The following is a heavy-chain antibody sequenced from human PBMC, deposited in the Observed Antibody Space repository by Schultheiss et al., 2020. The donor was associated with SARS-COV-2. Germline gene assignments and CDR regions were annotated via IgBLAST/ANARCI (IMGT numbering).Heavy chain of an antibody. Sequence: GGSLRLSCAASGFTFDDYGMSWVRQAPGKGLEWVSGINWNGGSTGYADSVKGRFTISRDNAKNSLYLQMNSLRAEDTALYYCAREGGAVAGRYYYYYMDVWGKGTTVTVSS. J-gene: IGHJ6*03. CDR1: GFTFDDYG. CDR2: INWNGGST. V-gene: IGHV3-20*04. D-gene: IGHD6-19*01. CDR3: AREGGAVAGRYYYYYMDV.